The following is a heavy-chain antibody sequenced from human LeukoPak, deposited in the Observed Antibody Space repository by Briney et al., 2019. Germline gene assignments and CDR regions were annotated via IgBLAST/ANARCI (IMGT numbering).Heavy chain of an antibody. V-gene: IGHV3-23*01. Sequence: PGGSLRLSCAASGFTFSNYAMSWVRQAPGKGLEWVSTITGSGGDTYYADSVKGWFTISRDNSRNTVYLQANSLRAEDAAMYYCAKGRLGIMYYSDYWGQGTLVTVSS. CDR2: ITGSGGDT. D-gene: IGHD7-27*01. CDR3: AKGRLGIMYYSDY. J-gene: IGHJ4*02. CDR1: GFTFSNYA.